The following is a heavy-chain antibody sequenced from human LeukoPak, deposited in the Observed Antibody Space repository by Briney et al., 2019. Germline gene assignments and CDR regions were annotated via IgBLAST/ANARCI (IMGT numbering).Heavy chain of an antibody. CDR1: GFIVSDYY. Sequence: GGSLRLSCAVSGFIVSDYYMSWVRQAPGKGLEWVSVIYSSGSAYYADSVKGRFTISRDNSKNTLYLQMNSLRAEDTAIYYCARGPSSDCGAWGQGTLVTVSS. CDR2: IYSSGSA. J-gene: IGHJ5*02. CDR3: ARGPSSDCGA. V-gene: IGHV3-53*01. D-gene: IGHD2-21*01.